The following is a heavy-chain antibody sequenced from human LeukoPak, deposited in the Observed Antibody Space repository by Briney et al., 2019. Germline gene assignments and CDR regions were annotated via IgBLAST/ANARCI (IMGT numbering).Heavy chain of an antibody. J-gene: IGHJ4*02. CDR1: GYTFTGYY. D-gene: IGHD3-22*01. CDR2: IDPNSGGT. V-gene: IGHV1-2*02. CDR3: ARGYYYDTTGYYYVGRPGD. Sequence: ASVKVSCKASGYTFTGYYMHWVRQAPGQGLEWMGWIDPNSGGTNYAQKFQGRVTMTRDTSISTAYMELSSLRSDDTAVYYCARGYYYDTTGYYYVGRPGDWDQGTLVTVSS.